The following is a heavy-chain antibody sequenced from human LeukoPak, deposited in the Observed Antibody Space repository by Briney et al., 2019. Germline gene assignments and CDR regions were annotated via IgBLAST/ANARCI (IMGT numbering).Heavy chain of an antibody. J-gene: IGHJ6*03. D-gene: IGHD3-3*01. CDR1: GFTFSSYG. CDR3: ARDLRSGAYYYFYVDV. CDR2: VSRNGGRT. Sequence: PGGSLRLSCAASGFTFSSYGMHWVRQAPGKGLEYVAAVSRNGGRTYYANSVKGRFTISRDNSRNTLYLQMGSLRPEDTALYYCARDLRSGAYYYFYVDVWGNGTTVVVSS. V-gene: IGHV3-64*01.